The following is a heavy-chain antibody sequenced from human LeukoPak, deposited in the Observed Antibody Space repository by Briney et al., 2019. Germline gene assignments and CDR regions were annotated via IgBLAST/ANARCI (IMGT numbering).Heavy chain of an antibody. CDR2: INPSGGST. Sequence: GATVKVSCTASGCTFTSYYMHWVRQAPGQGLEWMGIINPSGGSTSYAQKFQGRVTMTRDTSTSTVYMELSSLRSEDTAVYYCAGPYYYGSGSYYTYYYGMDVWGQGTTVTVSS. D-gene: IGHD3-10*01. CDR1: GCTFTSYY. J-gene: IGHJ6*02. CDR3: AGPYYYGSGSYYTYYYGMDV. V-gene: IGHV1-46*01.